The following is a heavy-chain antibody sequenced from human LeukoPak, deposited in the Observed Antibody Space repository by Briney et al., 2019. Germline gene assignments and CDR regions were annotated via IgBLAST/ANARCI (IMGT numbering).Heavy chain of an antibody. J-gene: IGHJ5*02. D-gene: IGHD6-13*01. CDR1: GDSINNTYYY. Sequence: SETLSLTCTVSGDSINNTYYYWGWIRQPPGKGLEWIGSIYYSGSTYYNPSLKGRVTISVDTSKSQFSLKLSSVTAADTAVYYCARRNGAAAAHNWFDPWGQGTLVTVSS. V-gene: IGHV4-39*01. CDR2: IYYSGST. CDR3: ARRNGAAAAHNWFDP.